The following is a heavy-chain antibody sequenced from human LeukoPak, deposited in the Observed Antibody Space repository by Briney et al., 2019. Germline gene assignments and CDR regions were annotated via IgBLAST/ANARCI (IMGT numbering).Heavy chain of an antibody. CDR2: IYPGDSDT. V-gene: IGHV5-51*01. CDR1: GYSFTSFW. J-gene: IGHJ4*02. CDR3: ARHGDACTYGLSPDY. D-gene: IGHD3-10*01. Sequence: GESLKISCKGSGYSFTSFWIGWVRQMPGKGLEWMGIIYPGDSDTRYSPSFQGQVTISADKSISTAYLQWTSLKASDTAMYYCARHGDACTYGLSPDYWGQGALVTVSS.